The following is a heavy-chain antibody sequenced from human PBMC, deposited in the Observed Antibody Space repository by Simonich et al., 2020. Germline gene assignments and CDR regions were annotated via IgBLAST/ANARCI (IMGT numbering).Heavy chain of an antibody. Sequence: QVQLQESGPGLVKPSETLSLTCTVSGGSISSYYWSWIRQPPGKGLDWLGYIYYRGSPNYTPSLKSRVTISVDTSKNQFSLKLSSVTAADTAVYYCARHDRWLQFYFDYWGQGTLVTVSS. V-gene: IGHV4-59*08. CDR2: IYYRGSP. D-gene: IGHD5-12*01. J-gene: IGHJ4*02. CDR1: GGSISSYY. CDR3: ARHDRWLQFYFDY.